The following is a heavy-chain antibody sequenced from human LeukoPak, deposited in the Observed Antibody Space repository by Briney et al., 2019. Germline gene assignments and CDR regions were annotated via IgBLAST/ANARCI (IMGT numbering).Heavy chain of an antibody. CDR3: AREGEYSSSWFSAGTWYSDY. J-gene: IGHJ4*02. D-gene: IGHD6-6*01. Sequence: SETLSLTCTVSGGSISSSSYYWGWIRQPPGKGLEWIGSIYYSGSTYYNPSLKSRVTISGDTSKNQFSLKLSSVTAADTAVYYCAREGEYSSSWFSAGTWYSDYWGQGTLVTVSS. V-gene: IGHV4-39*07. CDR2: IYYSGST. CDR1: GGSISSSSYY.